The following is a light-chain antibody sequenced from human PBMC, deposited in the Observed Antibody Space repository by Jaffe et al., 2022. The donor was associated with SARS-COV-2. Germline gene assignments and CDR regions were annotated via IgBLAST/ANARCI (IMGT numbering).Light chain of an antibody. V-gene: IGLV2-14*01. Sequence: HSALTQPASVSGSPGQSITISCTGSISDMGHYSHVSWYQHHPGKAPKLIIFEVSYRPSGVSNRFSGSKSGDAATLTISGLQAEDEADYYCSSYTSTTTLVFGGGTKVTVL. CDR1: ISDMGHYSH. CDR3: SSYTSTTTLV. J-gene: IGLJ3*02. CDR2: EVS.